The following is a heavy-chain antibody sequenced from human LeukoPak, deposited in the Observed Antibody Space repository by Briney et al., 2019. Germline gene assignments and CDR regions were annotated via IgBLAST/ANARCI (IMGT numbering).Heavy chain of an antibody. V-gene: IGHV3-30*02. CDR2: IRYDGSNK. CDR1: GFTFSSYG. D-gene: IGHD2-2*01. J-gene: IGHJ3*02. CDR3: AKGETAAINAFDI. Sequence: GGSLRLSCAASGFTFSSYGMHWVRHAPGKGLEWVAFIRYDGSNKYYADSVKGRFTISRDNSKNTLYLQMNSLRAEDTAVYYCAKGETAAINAFDIWGQGTMVTVSS.